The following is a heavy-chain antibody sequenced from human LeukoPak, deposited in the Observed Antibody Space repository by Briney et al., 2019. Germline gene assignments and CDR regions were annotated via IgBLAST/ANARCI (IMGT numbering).Heavy chain of an antibody. CDR1: GFSFEDYG. CDR3: AKDSRGAAFWGEFGS. Sequence: GGSLRLSCAASGFSFEDYGMHWVRQSPGKGLEWVSLISRDGSTIHYADSVKGRFTISRDNRKNSLYLQMNSLRSEDTALYFCAKDSRGAAFWGEFGSWGRGSLVTVSS. V-gene: IGHV3-43*02. CDR2: ISRDGSTI. D-gene: IGHD3-16*01. J-gene: IGHJ4*02.